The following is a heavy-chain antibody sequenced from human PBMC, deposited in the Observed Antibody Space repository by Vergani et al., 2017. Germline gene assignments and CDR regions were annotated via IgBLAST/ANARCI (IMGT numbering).Heavy chain of an antibody. D-gene: IGHD3-22*01. CDR3: TRGWYYDSIAYWAY. J-gene: IGHJ4*02. CDR2: ISGYNGNT. V-gene: IGHV1-18*01. CDR1: GYTFSSYG. Sequence: QVQLVQSGGEVKKPGASVKVSCKASGYTFSSYGISWVRQAPGQGLEWMGWISGYNGNTNYAQKLQGRVTMTTDTSTSTVYMELSSLRSEDTAVYYCTRGWYYDSIAYWAYWGQGTLVTVSS.